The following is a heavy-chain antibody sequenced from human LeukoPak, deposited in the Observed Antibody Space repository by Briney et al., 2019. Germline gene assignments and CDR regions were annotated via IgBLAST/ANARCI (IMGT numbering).Heavy chain of an antibody. CDR1: GFTFSSYW. CDR2: TNTDGSST. Sequence: GGSLRLSCAASGFTFSSYWMHWVRQAPGKGLVWVSRTNTDGSSTTYADSVKGRFTISRDNAKNTLYLQMNSLRAEDTAVYYCARNLGNSPFDYWGQGTLVTVSS. CDR3: ARNLGNSPFDY. J-gene: IGHJ4*02. V-gene: IGHV3-74*01. D-gene: IGHD4-23*01.